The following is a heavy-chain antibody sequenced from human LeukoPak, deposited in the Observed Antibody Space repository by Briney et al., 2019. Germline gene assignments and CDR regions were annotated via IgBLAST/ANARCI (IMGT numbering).Heavy chain of an antibody. Sequence: GGSLRLSCAASGFSYSGYWMHWVRQAPGKGLVWVSRINEDGSFTSYADSVKGRFTVSRDNAKNTLYLQMNSLRAEDTAVYYCARDLVMVNTPGDDFDYWGRGTLVTVSS. V-gene: IGHV3-74*01. CDR2: INEDGSFT. D-gene: IGHD2-21*01. CDR1: GFSYSGYW. J-gene: IGHJ4*02. CDR3: ARDLVMVNTPGDDFDY.